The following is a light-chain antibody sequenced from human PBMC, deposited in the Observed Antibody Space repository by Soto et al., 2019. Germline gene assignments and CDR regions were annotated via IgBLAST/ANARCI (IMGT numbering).Light chain of an antibody. V-gene: IGKV1-5*03. CDR1: QSISTW. CDR2: QAS. CDR3: QHFGASLT. Sequence: DIQMAQSPSTLSASVGDRVTITCRASQSISTWLAWYQQKPGQAPKVLIYQASSLQSGVPSRFSGSGSGTEFTLTISSLQTDDSATYYCQHFGASLTFGQGTKVEIK. J-gene: IGKJ1*01.